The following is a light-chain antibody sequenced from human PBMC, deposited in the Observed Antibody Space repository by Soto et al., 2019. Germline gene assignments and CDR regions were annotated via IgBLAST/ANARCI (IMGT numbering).Light chain of an antibody. CDR2: MAS. J-gene: IGKJ1*01. CDR1: QNINRW. Sequence: DIQMPQSPSTLSASVGDSLTITGRASQNINRWLAWYQQKPGKAPKLLIHMASSLQSGVPSRFSGSGSGTEFTLTITSLEPDDFATYYCQQYQIDWTFGQGTKVDIK. V-gene: IGKV1-5*03. CDR3: QQYQIDWT.